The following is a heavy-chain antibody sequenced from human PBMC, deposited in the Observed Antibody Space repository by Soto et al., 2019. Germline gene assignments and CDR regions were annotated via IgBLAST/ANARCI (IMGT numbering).Heavy chain of an antibody. CDR2: TILIFGTA. V-gene: IGHV1-69*13. J-gene: IGHJ6*02. Sequence: SVKVSCKASGGPYSSYAISWVRQAPGHGLEGMGGTILIFGTANHAQKFQGRVTITADESTSTAYMELSSLRSEDTAVYYCASPSHYCSGGSRHFPPYYGMDVWGQGTTVTVAS. CDR1: GGPYSSYA. CDR3: ASPSHYCSGGSRHFPPYYGMDV. D-gene: IGHD2-15*01.